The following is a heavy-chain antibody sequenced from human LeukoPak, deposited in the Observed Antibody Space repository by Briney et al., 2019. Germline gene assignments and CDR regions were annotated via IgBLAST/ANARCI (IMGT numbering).Heavy chain of an antibody. J-gene: IGHJ5*02. CDR2: IYTSGST. D-gene: IGHD3-3*01. V-gene: IGHV4-4*07. CDR1: AGSISSYY. Sequence: PSQTLSLTCTVSAGSISSYYWSWIRQPAGDGLEWIGRIYTSGSTNNNPSLKGRVTMSLDTSKNQFSLNLNSVPGAHTAGYCCARGKYYDFWSGYWDWFDPWGQGTLVTVSS. CDR3: ARGKYYDFWSGYWDWFDP.